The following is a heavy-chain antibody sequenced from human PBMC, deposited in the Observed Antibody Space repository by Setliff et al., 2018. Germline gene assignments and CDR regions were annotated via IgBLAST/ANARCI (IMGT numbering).Heavy chain of an antibody. Sequence: SETLSLTCTVSGGPINTGNYYWSWFRQPAGKGLEWIGQIFSKGSTNTNPSLMSRVTISMDTSKNQYSLRLTSMTAADTGVYYCARSIAAAATKFWGQGTAVTVSS. CDR1: GGPINTGNYY. CDR3: ARSIAAAATKF. CDR2: IFSKGST. D-gene: IGHD6-25*01. J-gene: IGHJ4*02. V-gene: IGHV4-61*09.